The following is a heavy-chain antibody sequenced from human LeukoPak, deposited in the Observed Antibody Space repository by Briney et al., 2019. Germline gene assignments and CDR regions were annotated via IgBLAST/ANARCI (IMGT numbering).Heavy chain of an antibody. D-gene: IGHD6-19*01. CDR1: GGSISSYY. J-gene: IGHJ3*02. Sequence: SETLSLTCTVSGGSISSYYWSWIRQPPGKGLEWIGYIYYSGSTNYNPSLKSRVAISVDTSKNQFSLKLSSVTAADTAVYYCARGLGSMLAGAFDIWGQGTMVTVSS. CDR3: ARGLGSMLAGAFDI. V-gene: IGHV4-59*01. CDR2: IYYSGST.